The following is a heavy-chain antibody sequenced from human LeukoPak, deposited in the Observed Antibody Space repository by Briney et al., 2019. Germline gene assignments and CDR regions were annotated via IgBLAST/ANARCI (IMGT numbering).Heavy chain of an antibody. V-gene: IGHV4-59*11. CDR1: GGSINSHY. D-gene: IGHD3-10*01. J-gene: IGHJ6*03. CDR2: IYYSGST. CDR3: ARDSRFGELSYYYYMDV. Sequence: ESSETLSLTCTVSGGSINSHYWGWIRQPPGKGLEYIGYIYYSGSTYYNPSLKSRVTISVDTSKNQFSLKLSSVTAADTAVYYCARDSRFGELSYYYYMDVWGKGTTVTVSS.